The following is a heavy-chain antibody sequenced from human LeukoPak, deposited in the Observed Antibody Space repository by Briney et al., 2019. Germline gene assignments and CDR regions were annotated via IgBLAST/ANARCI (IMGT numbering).Heavy chain of an antibody. V-gene: IGHV1-2*04. D-gene: IGHD3-10*01. CDR1: GYTFTGYY. CDR2: INPNSGGT. CDR3: ARGPYGSGTKFDY. J-gene: IGHJ4*02. Sequence: ASVKVSCKASGYTFTGYYMHWVRQAPGQGLEWMGWINPNSGGTNYAQKFQGWVTMTRDTSISTAYMELSRLRSDDTAVYYCARGPYGSGTKFDYWGQGTLVTVSS.